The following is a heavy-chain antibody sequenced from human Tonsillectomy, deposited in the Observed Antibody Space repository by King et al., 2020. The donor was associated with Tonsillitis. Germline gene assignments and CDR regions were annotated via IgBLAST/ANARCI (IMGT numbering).Heavy chain of an antibody. Sequence: VQLVESGGGLVQPGGSLRLSCSASGFTFSNYAMHWVRQAPGKGLEYVSTISGNGGSTYYADSVKGRFTISRDNSKNTLYLQMSSLIPEDTAVYYCVRTRYYYDTSGYPDWGQGNLVTVSS. J-gene: IGHJ4*02. CDR1: GFTFSNYA. V-gene: IGHV3-64D*06. D-gene: IGHD3-22*01. CDR2: ISGNGGST. CDR3: VRTRYYYDTSGYPD.